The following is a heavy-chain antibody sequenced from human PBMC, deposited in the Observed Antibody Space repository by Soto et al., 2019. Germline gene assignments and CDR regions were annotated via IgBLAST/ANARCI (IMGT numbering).Heavy chain of an antibody. Sequence: SLRLSCAASGSTFSSYGMHWVRQAPGKGLEWVAVISYDGSNKYYADSVKGRFTISRDNSKNTLYLQMNSLRAEDTAVYYCAKGRSSWYGDYWGQGTLVTVSS. CDR1: GSTFSSYG. CDR2: ISYDGSNK. D-gene: IGHD6-13*01. V-gene: IGHV3-30*18. CDR3: AKGRSSWYGDY. J-gene: IGHJ4*02.